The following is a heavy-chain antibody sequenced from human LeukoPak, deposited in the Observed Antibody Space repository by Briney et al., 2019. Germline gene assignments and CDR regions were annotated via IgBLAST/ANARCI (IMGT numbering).Heavy chain of an antibody. V-gene: IGHV3-23*01. J-gene: IGHJ4*02. CDR1: GFTVSSSY. D-gene: IGHD2-21*02. CDR3: ARHGTYCGGDCYSPTLDY. Sequence: GGSLRLSCAASGFTVSSSYMSWVRQAPGKGLEWVSAISGSGDGTYYADSVKGRFTISRDNSKNTLYLQMNSLRAEDTAVYYCARHGTYCGGDCYSPTLDYWGQGTLVTVSS. CDR2: ISGSGDGT.